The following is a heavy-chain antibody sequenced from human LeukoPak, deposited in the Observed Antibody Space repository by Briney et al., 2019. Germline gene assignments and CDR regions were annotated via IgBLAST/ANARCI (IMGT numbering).Heavy chain of an antibody. J-gene: IGHJ4*02. CDR2: IIPIFGTA. D-gene: IGHD5-18*01. CDR1: GYTFTSYG. CDR3: ARDFFRDGYINFDY. Sequence: GASVKVSCKASGYTFTSYGISWVRQAPGQGLEWMGRIIPIFGTANYAQKFQGRVTITTDESTSTAYMELSSLRSEDTAVYYCARDFFRDGYINFDYWGRGTLVTVSS. V-gene: IGHV1-69*05.